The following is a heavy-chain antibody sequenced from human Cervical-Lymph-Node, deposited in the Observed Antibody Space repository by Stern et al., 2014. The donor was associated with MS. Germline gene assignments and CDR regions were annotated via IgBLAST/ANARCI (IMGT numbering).Heavy chain of an antibody. D-gene: IGHD4-17*01. V-gene: IGHV3-30*04. CDR3: ARDRLDGDYVYYYGLDV. J-gene: IGHJ6*02. CDR2: ISYDGSSK. CDR1: GFTFSRYA. Sequence: VQLEESGGGVVRPGRSLRLSCATSGFTFSRYAVLWVRQAPGQGLEWVAAISYDGSSKFYGDSVKGRFSISRDNSKNTLFLQMNNLRPEDSGVYHCARDRLDGDYVYYYGLDVWGQGTTVTVSS.